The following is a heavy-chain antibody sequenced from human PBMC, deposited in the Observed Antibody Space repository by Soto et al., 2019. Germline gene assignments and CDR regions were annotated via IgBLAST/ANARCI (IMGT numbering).Heavy chain of an antibody. CDR3: ARDFLYGLDV. V-gene: IGHV3-21*01. J-gene: IGHJ6*02. CDR1: GFLFRTYN. CDR2: VSASSSQM. Sequence: EVQLVESGGGLVKPGGSLRLSCAASGFLFRTYNMNWVRQAPGKGLEWVSSVSASSSQMYYADSVKGRFTVSRDNAKNSLFLKMNSLRAEDTAVYYCARDFLYGLDVWGQGTTVTVSS.